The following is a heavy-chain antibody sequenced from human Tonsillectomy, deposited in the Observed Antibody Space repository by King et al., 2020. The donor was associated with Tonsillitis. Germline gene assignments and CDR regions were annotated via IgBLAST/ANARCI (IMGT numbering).Heavy chain of an antibody. J-gene: IGHJ3*02. CDR1: GFTFSSFG. V-gene: IGHV3-30*02. CDR2: IRYDESNK. Sequence: VQLVESGGGVVQPGGSLRLSCAASGFTFSSFGIHLVRQAPGKGLEWVAFIRYDESNKYYADFAKGRFTISRDNSKNTLHLQMNSLRAEDTAVYYWAKDQGQQLVWDHDAFDIWGQGTMVTVSS. CDR3: AKDQGQQLVWDHDAFDI. D-gene: IGHD6-13*01.